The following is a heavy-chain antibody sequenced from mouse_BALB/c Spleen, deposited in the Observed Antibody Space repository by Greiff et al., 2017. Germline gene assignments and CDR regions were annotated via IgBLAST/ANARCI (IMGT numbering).Heavy chain of an antibody. D-gene: IGHD2-1*01. CDR1: GYTFTDYE. V-gene: IGHV1-15*01. Sequence: QVQLKQSGAELVRPGASVTLSCKASGYTFTDYEMHWVKQTPVHGLEWIGAIDPETGGTAYNQKFKGKATLTADKSSSTAYMELRSLTSEDSAVYYCTRELPGDYWGQGTTLTVSS. CDR2: IDPETGGT. J-gene: IGHJ2*01. CDR3: TRELPGDY.